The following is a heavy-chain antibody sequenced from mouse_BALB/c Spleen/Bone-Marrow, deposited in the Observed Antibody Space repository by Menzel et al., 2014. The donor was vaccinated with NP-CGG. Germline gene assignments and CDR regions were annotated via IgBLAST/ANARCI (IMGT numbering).Heavy chain of an antibody. V-gene: IGHV5-9-3*01. J-gene: IGHJ2*01. CDR2: ISSGGSYT. CDR3: ARHYYGSSYYFDY. D-gene: IGHD1-1*01. Sequence: EVKLVESGGGLVKPGGSLKLSCAASGLTFSSYAMSWVRQTPEKRLEWVATISSGGSYTYCPDSVKGRFTISRDNAKNTLYLQMSSLRSEDTAMYYCARHYYGSSYYFDYWGQGTTLTVSS. CDR1: GLTFSSYA.